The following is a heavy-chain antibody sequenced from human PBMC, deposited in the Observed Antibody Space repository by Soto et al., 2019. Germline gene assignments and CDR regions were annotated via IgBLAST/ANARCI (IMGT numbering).Heavy chain of an antibody. CDR3: ARGRRYSSSSDLDY. D-gene: IGHD6-6*01. Sequence: SETLSLTCTVSGGSISSYYWSWIRQPPGKGLEWIGYIYYSGSTNYNPSLKSRVTISVDTSKNQFSLKLSSVTAADTAVYYCARGRRYSSSSDLDYWGQGTLVTVSS. CDR2: IYYSGST. V-gene: IGHV4-59*01. J-gene: IGHJ4*02. CDR1: GGSISSYY.